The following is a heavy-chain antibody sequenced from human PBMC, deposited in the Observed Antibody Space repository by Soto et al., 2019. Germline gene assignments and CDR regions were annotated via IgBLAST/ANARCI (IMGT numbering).Heavy chain of an antibody. CDR3: ARDYGGNSAFEY. J-gene: IGHJ4*02. CDR1: VFTFNSYS. D-gene: IGHD4-17*01. CDR2: ISSSSTYI. V-gene: IGHV3-21*01. Sequence: PVGSLRLSCASSVFTFNSYSMNCVRQAPGKGLEWVSSISSSSTYIYYADSVKGRFTISRDNAKNSLFLQMNSLRDEDTAVYYCARDYGGNSAFEYWGQGTLVSVSS.